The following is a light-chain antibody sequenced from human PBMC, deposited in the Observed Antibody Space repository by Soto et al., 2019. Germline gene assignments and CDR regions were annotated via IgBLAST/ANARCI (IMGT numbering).Light chain of an antibody. J-gene: IGLJ1*01. CDR2: DVT. Sequence: QSALTQPASVSGSPGQSITITSTGTSSDVGGYIYVSWYQQHPGKAPKLMIYDVTSRPSGVSYRFSGSKSGSTASLSISGLQAEDEADYYCSSYTTISSYVFGTGTKLTVL. CDR1: SSDVGGYIY. V-gene: IGLV2-14*01. CDR3: SSYTTISSYV.